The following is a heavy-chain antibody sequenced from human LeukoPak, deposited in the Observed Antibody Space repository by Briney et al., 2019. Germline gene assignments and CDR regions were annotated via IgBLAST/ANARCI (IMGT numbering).Heavy chain of an antibody. CDR1: GFTFSNYA. V-gene: IGHV3-23*01. J-gene: IGHJ4*02. CDR2: ISGSGSNT. CDR3: AKGKRLLDY. Sequence: GGSLRLSCAASGFTFSNYAMTWVRQAPGKGLEWVSVISGSGSNTDYADSVKGRFTISRDNSKNTLSLQMNSLRAEDTAVYYCAKGKRLLDYWGQGTLVTVSS. D-gene: IGHD6-25*01.